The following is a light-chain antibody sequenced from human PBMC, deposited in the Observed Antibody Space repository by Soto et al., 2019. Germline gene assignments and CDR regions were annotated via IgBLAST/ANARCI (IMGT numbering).Light chain of an antibody. CDR2: GAS. CDR3: QQYNTYLS. J-gene: IGKJ1*01. V-gene: IGKV3-15*01. Sequence: PGETATLSCRASQSVAGNLAWYQQKPGQAPRLLIYGASTRATSVPARFGGSGSGTDFTLTISSLQPDDVATYYCQQYNTYLSFGQGTKVDI. CDR1: QSVAGN.